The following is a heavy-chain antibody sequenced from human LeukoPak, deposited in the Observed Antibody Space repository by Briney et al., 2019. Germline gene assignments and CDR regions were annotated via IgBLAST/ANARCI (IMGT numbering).Heavy chain of an antibody. V-gene: IGHV3-23*01. D-gene: IGHD4-17*01. CDR3: ARAHYGDYVSWAFDI. CDR1: GFTFSSYA. J-gene: IGHJ3*02. CDR2: ISGSGGST. Sequence: GGSLRLSCAASGFTFSSYAMSWVRQAPGKGLEWVSAISGSGGSTYYADSVKGRFTISRDNSKNTLYLQMNSLRAEDTAVYYCARAHYGDYVSWAFDIWGQGTMVTVSS.